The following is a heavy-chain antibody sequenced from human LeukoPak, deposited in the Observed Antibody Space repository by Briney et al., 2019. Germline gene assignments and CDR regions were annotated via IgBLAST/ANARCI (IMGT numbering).Heavy chain of an antibody. CDR1: GYSFSTYG. J-gene: IGHJ3*01. CDR2: ISAYNGNT. Sequence: ASVKVSCKTSGYSFSTYGISWVRQAPGQGLEWMGWISAYNGNTNYAQKFQGRVTMTTDTSTSTAHLEMLSLRPDDTAVYYCARETIEAFDVWGQGTMVAVSS. D-gene: IGHD4/OR15-4a*01. CDR3: ARETIEAFDV. V-gene: IGHV1-18*01.